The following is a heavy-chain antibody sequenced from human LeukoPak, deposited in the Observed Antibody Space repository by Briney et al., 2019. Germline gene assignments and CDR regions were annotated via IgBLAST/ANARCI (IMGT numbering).Heavy chain of an antibody. Sequence: SETLSLTCTVSGGSLRSYYWSWIRQPPGKGLEWIGYIYYSGSTNYNPSLKSRVTISVDTSKNQFSLKLSSVTAADTAVYYCARVDDSSGYYYDYWGQGTLVTVSS. CDR3: ARVDDSSGYYYDY. CDR2: IYYSGST. J-gene: IGHJ4*02. CDR1: GGSLRSYY. V-gene: IGHV4-59*01. D-gene: IGHD3-22*01.